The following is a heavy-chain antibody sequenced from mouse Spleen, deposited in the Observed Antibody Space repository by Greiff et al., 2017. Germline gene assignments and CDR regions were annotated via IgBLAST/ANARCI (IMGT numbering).Heavy chain of an antibody. Sequence: EVNVVESEGGLVQPGSSMKLSCTASGFTFSDYYMAWVRQVPEKGLEWVANINYDGSSTYYLDSLKSRFIISRDNAKNILYLQMSSLKSEDTATYYCARDWGYYFDYWGQGTTLTVSS. J-gene: IGHJ2*01. V-gene: IGHV5-16*01. CDR2: INYDGSST. CDR3: ARDWGYYFDY. CDR1: GFTFSDYY.